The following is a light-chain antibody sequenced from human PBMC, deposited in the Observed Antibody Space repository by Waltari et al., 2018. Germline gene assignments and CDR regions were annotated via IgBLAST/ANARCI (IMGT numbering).Light chain of an antibody. Sequence: DIQMTQSPSTLSASVGDRVTISCRASQTIMSWVAWYQQKPGKAPKVLIYKASILESGVPSRFSRSGSGTEFTLTISSLQPDDFATYYCQQYNGYSGTFGQGTKVEIQ. CDR1: QTIMSW. J-gene: IGKJ1*01. V-gene: IGKV1-5*03. CDR3: QQYNGYSGT. CDR2: KAS.